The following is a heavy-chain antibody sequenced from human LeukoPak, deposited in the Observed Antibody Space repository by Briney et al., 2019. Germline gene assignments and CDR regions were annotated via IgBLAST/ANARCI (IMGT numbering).Heavy chain of an antibody. CDR2: ISSGGSTI. J-gene: IGHJ4*02. CDR1: GFTFSDYY. Sequence: GGSLRLSCAVSGFTFSDYYISWIRQAPGKGLEWGLCISSGGSTITHTDSVKGRFTISKNNAGNSLYLQMNSLRAQDTAVYYCASKAAAGRCFDYWGQGTLVTVSS. CDR3: ASKAAAGRCFDY. D-gene: IGHD6-13*01. V-gene: IGHV3-11*01.